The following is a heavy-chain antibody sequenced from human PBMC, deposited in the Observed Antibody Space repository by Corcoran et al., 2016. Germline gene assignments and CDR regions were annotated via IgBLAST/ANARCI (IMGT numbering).Heavy chain of an antibody. D-gene: IGHD1-26*01. J-gene: IGHJ3*02. CDR3: ARLDPELNDAFDI. CDR1: GYTFTGYY. V-gene: IGHV1-2*02. CDR2: INPKSGGT. Sequence: QVQLVQSGAEVKKPGASVKVSCKASGYTFTGYYMHWVRQAPGQGLEWMGWINPKSGGTNYAQKFQGRVTMTRDTSISTAYMELSRLRSDETAVYYCARLDPELNDAFDIWGQGTMVTVSS.